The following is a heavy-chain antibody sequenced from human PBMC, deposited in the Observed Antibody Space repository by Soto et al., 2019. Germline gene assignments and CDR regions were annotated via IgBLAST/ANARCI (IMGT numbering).Heavy chain of an antibody. D-gene: IGHD6-19*01. CDR3: ARGGRYSSGWYYFDY. V-gene: IGHV4-59*01. Sequence: QVQLQESGPGLVKPSETLSLTCTVSGGSISSYYWSWIRQPPGKGLEWIGYIYYSGSTNYNPSLKGRVTTSVATSKHQFALKLSSVTAADTAVYYCARGGRYSSGWYYFDYWGQGTLVTVSS. J-gene: IGHJ4*02. CDR2: IYYSGST. CDR1: GGSISSYY.